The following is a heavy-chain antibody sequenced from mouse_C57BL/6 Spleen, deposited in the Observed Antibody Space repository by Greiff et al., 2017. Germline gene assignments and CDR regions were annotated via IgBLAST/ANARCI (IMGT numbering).Heavy chain of an antibody. J-gene: IGHJ4*01. CDR2: ISSGGDYI. CDR1: GFTFSSYA. Sequence: EVKVVESGEGLVKPGGSLKLSCASSGFTFSSYAMSWVRQTPEKRLEWVAYISSGGDYIYYADTVKGRFTISRDNARNTLYLQMSSLKSEDTAMYYCTRGAMDYWGQGTSVTVSS. CDR3: TRGAMDY. V-gene: IGHV5-9-1*02.